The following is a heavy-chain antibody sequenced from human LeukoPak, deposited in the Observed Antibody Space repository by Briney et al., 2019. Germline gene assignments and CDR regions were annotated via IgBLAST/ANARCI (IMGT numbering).Heavy chain of an antibody. CDR1: GFTFSSYE. J-gene: IGHJ4*02. CDR3: ASSQVGYFDY. CDR2: ISSSGSTI. D-gene: IGHD2-2*01. V-gene: IGHV3-48*03. Sequence: SGGSLRLSCAASGFTFSSYEMNWVRQAPGKGLEWVSYISSSGSTIYCADSVKGRFTISRDNAKNSLYLQMNSLRAEDTAVYYCASSQVGYFDYWGQGTLVTVSS.